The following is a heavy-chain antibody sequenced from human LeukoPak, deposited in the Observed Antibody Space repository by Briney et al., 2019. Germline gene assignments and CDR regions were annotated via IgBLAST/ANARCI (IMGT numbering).Heavy chain of an antibody. Sequence: GGSLRLSCAASGFTFSSYVMHWVRQAPGKGLEWVAFIRYDGSKKYHADSVKGRFTISRDNSKNTVYLQINSLTAEDTAVYYCGRDSRWAQPDYWGQGTLVTVSS. D-gene: IGHD5-24*01. CDR2: IRYDGSKK. V-gene: IGHV3-30*02. CDR3: GRDSRWAQPDY. J-gene: IGHJ4*02. CDR1: GFTFSSYV.